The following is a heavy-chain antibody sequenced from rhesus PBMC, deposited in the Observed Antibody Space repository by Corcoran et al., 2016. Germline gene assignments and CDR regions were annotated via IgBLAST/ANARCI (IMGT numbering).Heavy chain of an antibody. J-gene: IGHJ4*01. D-gene: IGHD5-24*01. CDR3: ANGGSGYTRGFDY. V-gene: IGHV3S5*01. CDR2: SSNGGGST. Sequence: EVQLVESGGGLVQPGGSLRLSCAASGFTFSSYGMSWVRQAPGKGLEWVSYSSNGGGSTYYADYVKGRFTISRDNSKNTLSLQMNSLRAEDTAVYYCANGGSGYTRGFDYWGQGVLVTVSS. CDR1: GFTFSSYG.